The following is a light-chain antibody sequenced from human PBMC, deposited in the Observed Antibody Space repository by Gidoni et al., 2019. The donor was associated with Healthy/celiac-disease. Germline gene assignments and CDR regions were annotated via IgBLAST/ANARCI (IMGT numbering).Light chain of an antibody. Sequence: QSAMTQPASVSGSPGQSINISCTGTSSDVGGYNYVSWYQQHPGKAPKLMIYDVSNRPSGVSNRFSGSQSGNTASLTISGLQAEDEADYYCSSYTSSSTLVVFGGGTKLTVL. V-gene: IGLV2-14*03. CDR2: DVS. J-gene: IGLJ2*01. CDR1: SSDVGGYNY. CDR3: SSYTSSSTLVV.